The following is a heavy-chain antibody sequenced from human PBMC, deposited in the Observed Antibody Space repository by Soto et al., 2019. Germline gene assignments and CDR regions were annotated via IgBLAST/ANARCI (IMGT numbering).Heavy chain of an antibody. CDR1: GFTLSNYW. CDR2: TNGDGSSI. D-gene: IGHD1-1*01. J-gene: IGHJ4*02. Sequence: PGGSLRLSCAASGFTLSNYWMHWVRQDPVKGLVWVSRTNGDGSSISYADSVKGRFTISRDNAKNTLYLQMDSLRVEDTAVYYCARDLDTSIDYWGQGTLVTVSS. CDR3: ARDLDTSIDY. V-gene: IGHV3-74*01.